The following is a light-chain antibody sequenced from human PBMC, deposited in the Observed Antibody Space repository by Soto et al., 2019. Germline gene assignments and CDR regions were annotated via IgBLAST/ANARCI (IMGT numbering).Light chain of an antibody. CDR2: EVS. V-gene: IGLV2-8*01. Sequence: QSALTQPPSASGSPGQAVTISCTGSSSDVGGYNFVSWYQQHPGNAPKLMISEVSERPSGVPDRFSGSKSGNTASLTVSGLQAEDEADYYCSSYAGSNSGVFGTGTKLTVL. CDR1: SSDVGGYNF. CDR3: SSYAGSNSGV. J-gene: IGLJ1*01.